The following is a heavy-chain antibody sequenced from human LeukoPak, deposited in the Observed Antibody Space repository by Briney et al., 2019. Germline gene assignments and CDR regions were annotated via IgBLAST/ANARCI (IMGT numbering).Heavy chain of an antibody. CDR1: GFTFSSYW. CDR2: VKQDGSER. J-gene: IGHJ4*02. Sequence: GGSLRLSCAASGFTFSSYWMNWARQAPGKGLEWVANVKQDGSERYYGDSVKGRFTISRDNAKNSLYLQMSSLRAEDTAIYYCARDVPLMGASKTRYFDYWGQGTLVTVSS. CDR3: ARDVPLMGASKTRYFDY. D-gene: IGHD1-26*01. V-gene: IGHV3-7*01.